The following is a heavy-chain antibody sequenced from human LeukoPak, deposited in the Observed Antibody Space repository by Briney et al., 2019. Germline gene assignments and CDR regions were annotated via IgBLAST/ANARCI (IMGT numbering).Heavy chain of an antibody. CDR1: GYTFTSYD. D-gene: IGHD2-15*01. Sequence: ASVKVSCKASGYTFTSYDINWVRQAPGQGFEWMGWINPNSGGTNYAQKFQGRVTMTRDTSITTVYMELKTLRPDDTAIYYCARGNCAGGSCYSMDYWGQGTLVPVSS. CDR3: ARGNCAGGSCYSMDY. CDR2: INPNSGGT. J-gene: IGHJ4*02. V-gene: IGHV1-2*02.